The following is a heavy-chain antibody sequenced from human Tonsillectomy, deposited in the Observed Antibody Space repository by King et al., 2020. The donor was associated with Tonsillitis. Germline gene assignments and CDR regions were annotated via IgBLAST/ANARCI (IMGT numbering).Heavy chain of an antibody. CDR2: ISSTSGYK. CDR3: ARDWYSAYYDGSRYHGY. CDR1: GFTFSDYY. D-gene: IGHD3-22*01. V-gene: IGHV3-11*05. J-gene: IGHJ4*02. Sequence: VQLVESGGGLVKPGGSLRLSCAASGFTFSDYYMSWIRQAPGKGLEWISYISSTSGYKNYADSVKGRFTISRDNAKNSLYLQMNSLRAEDTAVYYCARDWYSAYYDGSRYHGYWGQGTLVTVSS.